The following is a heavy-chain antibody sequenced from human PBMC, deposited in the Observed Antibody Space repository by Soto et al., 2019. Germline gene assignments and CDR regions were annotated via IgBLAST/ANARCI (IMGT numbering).Heavy chain of an antibody. CDR2: IYPGDSDT. J-gene: IGHJ4*02. D-gene: IGHD6-13*01. CDR3: ARHWSETIGSSWYEFDY. V-gene: IGHV5-51*01. CDR1: GYSFTSYW. Sequence: GESLKISCKGSGYSFTSYWIGWVRQMPGKGLEWMGIIYPGDSDTRYSPSFQGQVTISADKSISTAYLQWSSLKASDTAMYYCARHWSETIGSSWYEFDYWGQGTLVTVSS.